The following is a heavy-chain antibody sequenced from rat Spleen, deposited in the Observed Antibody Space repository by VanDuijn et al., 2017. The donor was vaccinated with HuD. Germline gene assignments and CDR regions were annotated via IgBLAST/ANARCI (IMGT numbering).Heavy chain of an antibody. J-gene: IGHJ2*01. V-gene: IGHV5S23*01. Sequence: EVQLVESDGGLVQPGRSLKLSCAASGFTFRNFDMAWVRQAPTKGLEWVTSISPSGVTYYRDSVKGRFTVSRENAKSTLYLLMDSLRSEDTATYFCVRQDTSGYSNWFAYWGQGVMVTVSS. D-gene: IGHD4-3*01. CDR3: VRQDTSGYSNWFAY. CDR1: GFTFRNFD. CDR2: ISPSGVT.